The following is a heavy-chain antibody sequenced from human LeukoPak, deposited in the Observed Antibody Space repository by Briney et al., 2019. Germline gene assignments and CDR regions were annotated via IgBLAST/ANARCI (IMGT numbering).Heavy chain of an antibody. V-gene: IGHV4-61*08. CDR2: IYYSGST. CDR3: AREVGATGDFDY. CDR1: GGSISSGGYY. Sequence: SETLSLTCTVSGGSISSGGYYWSWIRQHPGKGLEWIGYIYYSGSTNYNPSLKSRVTISVDTSKNQFSLKLSSVTAADTAVYYCAREVGATGDFDYWGQGTLVTVSS. J-gene: IGHJ4*02. D-gene: IGHD1-26*01.